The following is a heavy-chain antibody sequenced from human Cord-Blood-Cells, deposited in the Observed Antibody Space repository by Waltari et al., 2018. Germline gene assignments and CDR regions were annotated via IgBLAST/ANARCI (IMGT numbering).Heavy chain of an antibody. Sequence: QVQLQESGPGLVKPSETLSLTCTVSGGSISSHYWSWIRQPPGKGLEWIGYIYYSVSTNYNPSLKSRVTISVDTSKNQFSLKLSSVTAADTAVYYCARDASYDILTGYYDYWGQGTLVTVSS. D-gene: IGHD3-9*01. CDR2: IYYSVST. J-gene: IGHJ4*02. CDR1: GGSISSHY. V-gene: IGHV4-59*11. CDR3: ARDASYDILTGYYDY.